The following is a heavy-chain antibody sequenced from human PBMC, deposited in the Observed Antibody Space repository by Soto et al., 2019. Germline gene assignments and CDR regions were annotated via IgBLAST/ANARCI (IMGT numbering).Heavy chain of an antibody. CDR2: ISSSGYSD. CDR3: AKGSVVVAAKFDS. V-gene: IGHV3-23*01. J-gene: IGHJ4*02. Sequence: EVQLLESGGALVQPGVSLSLSCAASGFTYNNYAMGWVRQAPGKGLEWVSAISSSGYSDYYADSVKGRFTISRNNSRNTMFLQMNKLSAEDTAVYYCAKGSVVVAAKFDSWGQGTQVTVSS. D-gene: IGHD2-21*02. CDR1: GFTYNNYA.